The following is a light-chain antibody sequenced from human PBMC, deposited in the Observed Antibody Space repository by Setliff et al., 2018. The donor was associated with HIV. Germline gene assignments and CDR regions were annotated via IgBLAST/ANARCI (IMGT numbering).Light chain of an antibody. CDR1: SSDVGGYNF. CDR2: EVN. J-gene: IGLJ3*02. CDR3: SSYTFRKTWV. Sequence: QSVLTQPRSVSGSPGQSVTISCTGSSSDVGGYNFVSWYQHHPGKAPKLIIYEVNHRPSGVSHRFSGSKSANTASLTISGLQAEDEADYDCSSYTFRKTWVFGGGT. V-gene: IGLV2-14*01.